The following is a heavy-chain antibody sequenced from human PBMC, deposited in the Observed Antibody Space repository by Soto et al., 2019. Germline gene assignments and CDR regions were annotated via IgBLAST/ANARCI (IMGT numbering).Heavy chain of an antibody. CDR1: GYSFTSYW. V-gene: IGHV5-10-1*01. J-gene: IGHJ6*02. CDR2: IDPSDSYT. Sequence: GESLKISCKGSGYSFTSYWISWVRQMPGKGLEWMGRIDPSDSYTNYSPSFQGHVTISADKSISTAYLQWSSLKASDTAMYYCARSYRWSVLYYYYGMDVWGQGTTATVSS. CDR3: ARSYRWSVLYYYYGMDV. D-gene: IGHD2-8*02.